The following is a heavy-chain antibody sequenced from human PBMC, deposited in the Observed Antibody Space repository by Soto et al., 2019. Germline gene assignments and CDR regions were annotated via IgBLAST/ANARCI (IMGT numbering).Heavy chain of an antibody. CDR3: AKVGAIGYGSSISCPQGY. CDR1: GFTFSSYA. J-gene: IGHJ4*02. Sequence: EVQLLASGGDLVQPGGSLRLSCAASGFTFSSYAMTWVRQAPGKGLEWVSGISGSGGSTYYADSVKGRFTISRDNSKNTSYMQMNSLRAKDRAVYYCAKVGAIGYGSSISCPQGYWGQGTLVTVSS. D-gene: IGHD2-2*01. V-gene: IGHV3-23*01. CDR2: ISGSGGST.